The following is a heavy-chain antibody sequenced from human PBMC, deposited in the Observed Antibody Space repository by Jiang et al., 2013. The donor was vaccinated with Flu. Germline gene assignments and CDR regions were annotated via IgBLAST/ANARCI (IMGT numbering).Heavy chain of an antibody. CDR2: IDPSDSYT. CDR1: GYSFTNYW. D-gene: IGHD2-2*01. CDR3: AKQGCSSTSCLDP. J-gene: IGHJ5*02. V-gene: IGHV5-10-1*03. Sequence: QLVESGAEVKKPGESLRISCKGSGYSFTNYWISWVRQMPGKGLEWMGRIDPSDSYTNYSPSFQGHVTISADRSISTAYLQWSSLKASDTAIYYCAKQGCSSTSCLDPWGQGTLVTVSS.